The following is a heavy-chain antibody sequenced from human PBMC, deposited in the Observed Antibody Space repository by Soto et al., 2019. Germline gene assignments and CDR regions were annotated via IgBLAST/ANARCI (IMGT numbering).Heavy chain of an antibody. V-gene: IGHV3-9*01. D-gene: IGHD6-19*01. CDR3: AKDMEGVAGGFDY. CDR1: GFTFDDYA. J-gene: IGHJ4*02. Sequence: EVQLVESGGGLVQPGRSLRLSCAASGFTFDDYAMHWVRQASGKGLEWVSGISWNSGSIGYADSVKGRFTISRDNAKNSLYLQMNSLRAEDTALYYCAKDMEGVAGGFDYWGQGTLVTVSS. CDR2: ISWNSGSI.